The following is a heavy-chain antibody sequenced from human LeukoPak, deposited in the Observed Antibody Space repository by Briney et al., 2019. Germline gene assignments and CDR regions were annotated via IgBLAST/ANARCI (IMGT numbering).Heavy chain of an antibody. V-gene: IGHV5-51*01. CDR2: IYPGDSDT. D-gene: IGHD4-11*01. J-gene: IGHJ4*02. CDR3: ARHGTLTTVNADFDY. Sequence: GXSLKISCKGSGYRFTSYWIGWVRQMPGKGLEGMGIIYPGDSDTRYRPSFQGQVTISADKSISTAYLQWSSLKASDTAMYYCARHGTLTTVNADFDYWGQGTLVTVSS. CDR1: GYRFTSYW.